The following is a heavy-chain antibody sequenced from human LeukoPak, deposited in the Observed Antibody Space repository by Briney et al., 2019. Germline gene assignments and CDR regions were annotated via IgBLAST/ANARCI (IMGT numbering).Heavy chain of an antibody. CDR1: GGTFSSYA. V-gene: IGHV1-69*04. Sequence: SVKVSCKASGGTFSSYAISWVRQAPGQGLEWMGRIIPILGIANYAQKFQGRVTITADKSTSTAYMELSSLRSEDTAVYYCAREDYYDSSGYLVWGQGTLVTVSS. CDR2: IIPILGIA. CDR3: AREDYYDSSGYLV. J-gene: IGHJ4*02. D-gene: IGHD3-22*01.